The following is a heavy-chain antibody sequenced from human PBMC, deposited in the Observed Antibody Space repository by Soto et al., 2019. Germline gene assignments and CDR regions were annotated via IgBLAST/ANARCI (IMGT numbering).Heavy chain of an antibody. V-gene: IGHV6-1*01. CDR2: TYYRSKWYF. Sequence: SQTLSLSCAISGDSVSSNIAGWNWIRQTPSRGLEWLGRTYYRSKWYFNYAVSVESRITINPDTSKNQFSLQLSSVTPDDTAVYYCARGTWADVSGPSFMAVWAKGTTAPASS. J-gene: IGHJ6*03. D-gene: IGHD3-16*01. CDR3: ARGTWADVSGPSFMAV. CDR1: GDSVSSNIAG.